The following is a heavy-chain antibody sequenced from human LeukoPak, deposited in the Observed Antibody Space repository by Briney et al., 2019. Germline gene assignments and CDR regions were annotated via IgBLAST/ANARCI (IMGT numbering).Heavy chain of an antibody. CDR2: IYYSGST. CDR3: ARSGYSYGADAFDI. D-gene: IGHD5-18*01. V-gene: IGHV4-38-2*02. J-gene: IGHJ3*02. Sequence: PSETLSLTCTVSGYSISRGYSWGWIRQPPGKGLEWIGYIYYSGSTYYNPSLKSRIAISVDTSKKQFSLKLSSVTAADTAVYYCARSGYSYGADAFDIWGQGTMVTVSS. CDR1: GYSISRGYS.